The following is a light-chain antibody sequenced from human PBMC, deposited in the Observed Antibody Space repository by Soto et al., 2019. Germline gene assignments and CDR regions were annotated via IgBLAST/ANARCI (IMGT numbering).Light chain of an antibody. J-gene: IGLJ3*02. Sequence: QSALTQPRSVSGSPGQSVTISCTGTSSDVGAYNYVSWYQQHAGKAPKLMIYDVSRRPSGVPDRFSGSKSGNTASLTISGLQVDDEADYYCCSYAGGYSLVFGGGTKLTVL. V-gene: IGLV2-11*01. CDR3: CSYAGGYSLV. CDR1: SSDVGAYNY. CDR2: DVS.